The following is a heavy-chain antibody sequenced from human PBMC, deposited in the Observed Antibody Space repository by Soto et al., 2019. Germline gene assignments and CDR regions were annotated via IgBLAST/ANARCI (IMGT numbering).Heavy chain of an antibody. V-gene: IGHV1-69*12. D-gene: IGHD4-17*01. CDR2: IVPVFGTT. CDR3: AVCLVTTYFYYYGMDV. J-gene: IGHJ6*02. CDR1: GGTFSRYS. Sequence: QVQLVQSGAEVKKPGSSVKVSCKASGGTFSRYSISWVRQAPGQGLEWMGGIVPVFGTTNYAQKFQGRVTITADESTSTVYMELSSLTSDDTAVYYCAVCLVTTYFYYYGMDVWGQGTTVTVSS.